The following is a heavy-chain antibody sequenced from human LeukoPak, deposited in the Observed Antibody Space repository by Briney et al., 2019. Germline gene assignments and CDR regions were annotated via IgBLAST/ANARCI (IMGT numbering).Heavy chain of an antibody. D-gene: IGHD5-18*01. Sequence: ASVKVSCKASGYTFTSYGISWVRQAPGQGLEWMGWISAYNGNTNYAQKLQGRVTMTTDTSTSTAYMEPRSLRSDDTAVYYCARADTATGWFDPWGQGTLVTVSS. CDR3: ARADTATGWFDP. J-gene: IGHJ5*02. V-gene: IGHV1-18*01. CDR1: GYTFTSYG. CDR2: ISAYNGNT.